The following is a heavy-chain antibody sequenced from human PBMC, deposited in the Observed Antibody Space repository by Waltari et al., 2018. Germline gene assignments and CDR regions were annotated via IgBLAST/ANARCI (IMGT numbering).Heavy chain of an antibody. CDR2: INHNSGGT. CDR1: GYTFTGYY. CDR3: AREVGGDNWFDP. J-gene: IGHJ5*02. Sequence: QVQLVQSGAEVKKPGASVKVSCKASGYTFTGYYMHWVRQAPGQGLEWMGWINHNSGGTNYAQKFQGRVTMTRDTSISTAYMELSRLRADDTAVYYCAREVGGDNWFDPWGQGTLVTVSS. V-gene: IGHV1-2*02.